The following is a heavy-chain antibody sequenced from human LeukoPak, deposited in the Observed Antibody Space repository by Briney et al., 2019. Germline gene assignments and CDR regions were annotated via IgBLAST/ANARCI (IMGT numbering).Heavy chain of an antibody. CDR2: ISASGGTT. D-gene: IGHD3-22*01. CDR1: GFTFSSYA. J-gene: IGHJ3*02. Sequence: GGSLRLSCAASGFTFSSYALSWVRQAPGKGLEWVSVISASGGTTYYADSVKGRFTISRDTSKDTVYLQMHSLRAEDTALYRCARDGDTSGTYAFDIWGQGTMVSVSS. CDR3: ARDGDTSGTYAFDI. V-gene: IGHV3-23*01.